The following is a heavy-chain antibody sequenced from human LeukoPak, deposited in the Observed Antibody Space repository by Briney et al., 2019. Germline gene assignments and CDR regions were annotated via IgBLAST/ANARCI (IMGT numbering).Heavy chain of an antibody. Sequence: ASVKVSCKASGYTFTSYGISWVRQAPGQGLEWMGWISAYNGNTNYAQKLQGRVTMTTDTSTSTAYMELRSLRAEDTAVYYCAREVLSCGGDCYSFPSEDYYFDYWGQGTLVTVSS. D-gene: IGHD2-21*02. V-gene: IGHV1-18*01. CDR1: GYTFTSYG. CDR2: ISAYNGNT. J-gene: IGHJ4*02. CDR3: AREVLSCGGDCYSFPSEDYYFDY.